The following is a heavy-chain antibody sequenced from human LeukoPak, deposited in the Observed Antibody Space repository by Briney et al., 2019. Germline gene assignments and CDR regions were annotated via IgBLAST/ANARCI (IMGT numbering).Heavy chain of an antibody. J-gene: IGHJ4*02. CDR3: AREPPGY. V-gene: IGHV4-61*02. CDR2: IYTNGGA. Sequence: PSETLSLXCTVSGGSVTSGNYYWNWIRQPAAKGLEWIGRIYTNGGASYNPSLKSRVTISIDASKDQFSLKLSSVTAADTAVYYCAREPPGYWGQGILVTVSS. CDR1: GGSVTSGNYY.